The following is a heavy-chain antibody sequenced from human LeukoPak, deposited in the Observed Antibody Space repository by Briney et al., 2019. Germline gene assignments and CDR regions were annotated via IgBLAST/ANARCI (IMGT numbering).Heavy chain of an antibody. J-gene: IGHJ4*02. CDR3: ASKAVAGTTYYFDH. Sequence: KPSETLSLTCTVSGGSVSSSSYYWGWIRQPPGKGLEWIGSIYYSGSTYYNPSLKSRVTISVDTSKNQFSLKLSSVTAADTAVYYCASKAVAGTTYYFDHWGQGTLVTVSS. CDR1: GGSVSSSSYY. CDR2: IYYSGST. V-gene: IGHV4-39*01. D-gene: IGHD6-19*01.